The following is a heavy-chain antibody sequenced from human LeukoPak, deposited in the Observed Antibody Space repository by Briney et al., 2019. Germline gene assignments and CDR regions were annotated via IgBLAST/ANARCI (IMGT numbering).Heavy chain of an antibody. CDR3: ARDLRVTYSYEDDY. V-gene: IGHV3-21*01. Sequence: GGSLRLSCAASGFTFSSYSMNWVRQAPGKGLEWVSSISSSSSYIYYADSVKGRFTISRDNAKNSLYLQMNSLRAEDTAVYYCARDLRVTYSYEDDYWGQGTLVTVSS. CDR2: ISSSSSYI. J-gene: IGHJ4*02. CDR1: GFTFSSYS. D-gene: IGHD5-18*01.